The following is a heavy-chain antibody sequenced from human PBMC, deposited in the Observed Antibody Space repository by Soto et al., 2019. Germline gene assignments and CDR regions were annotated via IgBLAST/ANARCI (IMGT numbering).Heavy chain of an antibody. Sequence: PAETLSLTCTVSGVSITGYYLSWIRQPAGTGLVGSGLERSGRVYHTGYTTYISSRRGRVTMSLDTSKNQISLKLTSVTAADTAIYYCVKDPREGGWAARTGSWFDPWGLGTLVTVSS. D-gene: IGHD6-6*01. V-gene: IGHV4-4*07. CDR2: VYHTGYT. J-gene: IGHJ5*02. CDR1: GVSITGYY. CDR3: VKDPREGGWAARTGSWFDP.